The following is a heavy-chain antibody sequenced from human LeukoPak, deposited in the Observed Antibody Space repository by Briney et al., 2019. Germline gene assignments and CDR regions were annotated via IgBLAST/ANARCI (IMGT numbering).Heavy chain of an antibody. V-gene: IGHV1-18*01. CDR3: ARDAGDGTDV. Sequence: ALVKVSCKASGYNFTTYGVSWVRQAPGQRPEWMGWISCYNGNSKSSEKFQGRVTMTIETSTSTVYMELRPLKNDDTAVYYCARDAGDGTDVWGLGTTVIVSS. CDR2: ISCYNGNS. CDR1: GYNFTTYG. J-gene: IGHJ6*02.